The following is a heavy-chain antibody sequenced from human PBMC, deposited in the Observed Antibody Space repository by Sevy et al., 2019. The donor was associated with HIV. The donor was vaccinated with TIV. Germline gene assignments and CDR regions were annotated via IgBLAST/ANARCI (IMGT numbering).Heavy chain of an antibody. CDR3: ARDPTYYYDTG. D-gene: IGHD3-22*01. V-gene: IGHV3-30-3*01. CDR1: GFTFSSYA. CDR2: ISYDGSNK. Sequence: GGSLRLSCAASGFTFSSYALHWDRQAPGKGLEWVAVISYDGSNKYYANSVKGRVTISRDNSKNTLYLQMNSLRAEDTAVYYCARDPTYYYDTGWGQGTLVTVSS. J-gene: IGHJ4*02.